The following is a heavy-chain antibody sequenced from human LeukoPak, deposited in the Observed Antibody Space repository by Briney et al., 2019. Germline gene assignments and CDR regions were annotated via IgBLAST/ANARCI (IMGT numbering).Heavy chain of an antibody. V-gene: IGHV3-23*01. Sequence: GGSLRLSCAASGFTFSSYAMSWVRQAPGKGLEWVSAISGSGGSTYYADSVKGRFTISRDNSKNTLYLQMNSLRAEDTAVYYCARDRYYDFWSGYDFDYWGQGTLVTVSS. D-gene: IGHD3-3*01. CDR1: GFTFSSYA. J-gene: IGHJ4*02. CDR2: ISGSGGST. CDR3: ARDRYYDFWSGYDFDY.